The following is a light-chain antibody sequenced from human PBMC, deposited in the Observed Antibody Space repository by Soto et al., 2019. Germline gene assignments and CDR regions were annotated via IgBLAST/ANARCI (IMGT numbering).Light chain of an antibody. CDR3: QQYAGSLS. V-gene: IGKV3-20*01. CDR2: DAS. CDR1: PSISSRY. Sequence: EVVLTQSPGTLSLSAGERATLSCRASPSISSRYIAWYQQKPGQAPRLLIYDASSRASGIPDRFSGSGSGTDFTLTISRLEPEDFAVYYCQQYAGSLSFGPGTKVDIK. J-gene: IGKJ3*01.